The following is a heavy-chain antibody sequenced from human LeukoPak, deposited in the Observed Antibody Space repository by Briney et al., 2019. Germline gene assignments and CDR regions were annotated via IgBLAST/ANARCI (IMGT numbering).Heavy chain of an antibody. J-gene: IGHJ4*02. CDR3: ARAIKGVAEEPYYFDY. CDR2: IYYSGST. V-gene: IGHV4-59*01. CDR1: GGSISSYY. D-gene: IGHD2-15*01. Sequence: PSETLSLTCTVSGGSISSYYWSWIRQPPGKGLEWIGYIYYSGSTNYNPSLKSRVTISVDTSKNQFSLKLSSVTAADTAVYYCARAIKGVAEEPYYFDYWGQGTLVTVSS.